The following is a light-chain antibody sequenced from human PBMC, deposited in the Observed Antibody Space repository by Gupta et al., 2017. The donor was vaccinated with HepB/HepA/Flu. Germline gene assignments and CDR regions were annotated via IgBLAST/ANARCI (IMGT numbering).Light chain of an antibody. CDR1: GSDVGRYNY. V-gene: IGLV2-14*01. CDR3: SSFTTSSTLPWV. CDR2: DVS. J-gene: IGLJ3*02. Sequence: QSALTQPASVSGSPGQSITISCTGPGSDVGRYNYVSWYQQHPGKAPKLMIYDVSDRPSGVSNRFSGSKSGNTASLTISGLQAEDEADYYCSSFTTSSTLPWVFGGGTKLTV.